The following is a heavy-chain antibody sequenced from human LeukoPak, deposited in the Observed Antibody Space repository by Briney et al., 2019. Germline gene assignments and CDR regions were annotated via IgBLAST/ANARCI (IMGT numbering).Heavy chain of an antibody. CDR2: INPNSGGT. J-gene: IGHJ4*02. CDR1: GYTFTGYY. CDR3: ARDRYYGSGSYYSFDY. V-gene: IGHV1-2*02. Sequence: ASVKVSCKVSGYTFTGYYMHWVRQAPGQGLEWMGWINPNSGGTNYAQKFQGRVTMTRDTSISTAYMELSRLRSDDTAVYYCARDRYYGSGSYYSFDYWGQGTLVTVSS. D-gene: IGHD3-10*01.